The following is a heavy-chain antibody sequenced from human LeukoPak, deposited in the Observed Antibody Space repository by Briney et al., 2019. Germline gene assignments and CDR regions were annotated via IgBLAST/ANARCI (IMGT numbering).Heavy chain of an antibody. CDR2: ISGSGGST. J-gene: IGHJ4*02. CDR3: AKGTYDSSGYFIN. V-gene: IGHV3-23*01. Sequence: PGGSLRLSCAASGFTFSSYAMSWVRQAPGKGLEWVSAISGSGGSTYYADPVKGRFTISRDNSKNTLYLQMNSLRAEDTAVYYCAKGTYDSSGYFINWGQGTLVTVSS. D-gene: IGHD3-22*01. CDR1: GFTFSSYA.